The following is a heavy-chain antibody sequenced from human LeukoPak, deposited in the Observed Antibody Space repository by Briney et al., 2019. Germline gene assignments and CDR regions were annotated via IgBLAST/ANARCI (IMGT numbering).Heavy chain of an antibody. V-gene: IGHV3-23*01. J-gene: IGHJ3*01. CDR3: AKDRSGLAATSAFDV. Sequence: GGSLRLSCAASGFTFSNYAMSWVRQAPGKGVEWVSTFSRTGDTTFYADSVKGRFTISRDNSKNTLYLQMNSLRAEDTAVYFCAKDRSGLAATSAFDVWGQGTMVTASS. D-gene: IGHD2-15*01. CDR1: GFTFSNYA. CDR2: FSRTGDTT.